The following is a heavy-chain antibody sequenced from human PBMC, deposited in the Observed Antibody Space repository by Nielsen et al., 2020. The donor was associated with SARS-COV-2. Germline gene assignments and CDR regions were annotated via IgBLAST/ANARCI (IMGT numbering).Heavy chain of an antibody. CDR2: IWYDGSNK. J-gene: IGHJ6*02. D-gene: IGHD3-10*01. CDR3: ARDLEYYGSGSYFHGMDV. Sequence: GESLKISCAASGFTFSSYGMHWVRQAPGKGLEWVAVIWYDGSNKYYADSVKGRFTISRDNSKNTLYLQMNSLRAEDTAVHYCARDLEYYGSGSYFHGMDVWGQGTTVTVSS. V-gene: IGHV3-33*01. CDR1: GFTFSSYG.